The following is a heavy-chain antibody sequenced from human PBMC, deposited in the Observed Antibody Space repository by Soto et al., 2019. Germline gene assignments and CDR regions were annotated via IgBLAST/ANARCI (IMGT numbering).Heavy chain of an antibody. D-gene: IGHD2-2*01. CDR2: ISYDGSNK. CDR3: AKGDQLLPYYYYYGMDV. CDR1: GFTFSSYG. Sequence: PGGSLRLSCAASGFTFSSYGMHWVRQAPGKGLEWVAVISYDGSNKYYADSVKGRFTISRYNSKNTLYLQMNSLRAEDTAVYYCAKGDQLLPYYYYYGMDVWGQGTTVTVSS. V-gene: IGHV3-30*18. J-gene: IGHJ6*02.